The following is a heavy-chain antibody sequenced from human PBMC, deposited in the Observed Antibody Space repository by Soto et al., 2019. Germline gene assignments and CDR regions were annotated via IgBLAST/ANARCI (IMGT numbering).Heavy chain of an antibody. D-gene: IGHD5-18*01. CDR2: ISYDGRNN. CDR3: AKDIVKYTYGACDY. J-gene: IGHJ4*02. V-gene: IGHV3-30*18. CDR1: GFTLSRYG. Sequence: QVQLVESGGAVVQPGKSLRLSCAASGFTLSRYGMYWFRQAPAKGLGWVAAISYDGRNNYHADSVKGRLTISRDNSKNTLYLQLNSLRTEDTAVYYCAKDIVKYTYGACDYWGQGVLVTVSS.